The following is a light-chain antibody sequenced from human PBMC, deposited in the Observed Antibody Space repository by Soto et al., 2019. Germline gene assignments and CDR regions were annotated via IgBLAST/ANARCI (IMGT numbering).Light chain of an antibody. CDR2: SNN. CDR3: AAWDDSLNGFYV. V-gene: IGLV1-44*01. CDR1: SSNIGSNT. J-gene: IGLJ1*01. Sequence: QSVLNQPPSASGTTGQRVTISCSGSSSNIGSNTVNWYQQLPGTAPKLLIYSNNQRPSGVPDRFSGSKSGTSASLAISGLQSEDEADYYCAAWDDSLNGFYVFGTGTKVTVL.